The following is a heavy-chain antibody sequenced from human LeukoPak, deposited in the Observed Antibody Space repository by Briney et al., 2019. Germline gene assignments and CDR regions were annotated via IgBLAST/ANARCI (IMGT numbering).Heavy chain of an antibody. CDR3: ASSYYYDSSGSDDY. J-gene: IGHJ4*02. Sequence: SVKVSCKASGGTFSSYAISWVRQAPGQGLEWMGGIIPIFGTANYAQKFQGRVTITADESTSTAYMELSSLRSEDTAVYYCASSYYYDSSGSDDYWGQGTLVTVSS. D-gene: IGHD3-22*01. CDR1: GGTFSSYA. CDR2: IIPIFGTA. V-gene: IGHV1-69*13.